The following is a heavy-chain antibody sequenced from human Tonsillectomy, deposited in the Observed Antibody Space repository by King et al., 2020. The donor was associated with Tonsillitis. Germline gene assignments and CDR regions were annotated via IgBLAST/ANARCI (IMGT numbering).Heavy chain of an antibody. CDR2: VSNSGGVT. CDR3: AKAMVVTGLLDS. D-gene: IGHD2-21*02. CDR1: GFSLSGYA. J-gene: IGHJ4*02. Sequence: VQLVESGGGLVQPGGSLRLSCAASGFSLSGYAMSWVRQAPGKGLEWVSGVSNSGGVTYYADSVKGRFTISRDNSKNTLYLQMNSLRAEDTALYYCAKAMVVTGLLDSWGQGTLVTVSS. V-gene: IGHV3-23*04.